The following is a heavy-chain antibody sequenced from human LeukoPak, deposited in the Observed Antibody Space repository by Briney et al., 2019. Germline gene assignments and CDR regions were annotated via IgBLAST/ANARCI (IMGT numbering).Heavy chain of an antibody. Sequence: ASVKVSCKPSRYTFIDYYIHWVRQAPGQGLEWMRWINPNTGGTNYAQKFQGRVIMTRETSISTAYMDLSRLRSDDTAVYYCARAPGIVGKLAYWGQGTLVIVSS. CDR3: ARAPGIVGKLAY. CDR2: INPNTGGT. J-gene: IGHJ4*02. D-gene: IGHD1-26*01. V-gene: IGHV1-2*02. CDR1: RYTFIDYY.